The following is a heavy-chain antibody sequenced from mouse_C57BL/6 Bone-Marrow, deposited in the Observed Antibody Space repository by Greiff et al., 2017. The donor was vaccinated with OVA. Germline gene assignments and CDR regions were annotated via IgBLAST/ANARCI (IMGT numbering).Heavy chain of an antibody. Sequence: QVQLQQSGAELAKPGASVKLSCKASGYTFTSYWMHWVKQRPGQGLEWIGYINPSSGYTKYNQKFKDKATWTADKSSSTDDRQLSSLTYEDSAVYYCARGNGDVGMDYWGQGTSVTVSS. CDR2: INPSSGYT. J-gene: IGHJ4*01. CDR1: GYTFTSYW. CDR3: ARGNGDVGMDY. D-gene: IGHD4-1*01. V-gene: IGHV1-7*01.